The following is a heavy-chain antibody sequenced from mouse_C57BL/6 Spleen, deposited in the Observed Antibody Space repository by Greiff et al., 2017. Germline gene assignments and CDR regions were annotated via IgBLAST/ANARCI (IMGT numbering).Heavy chain of an antibody. J-gene: IGHJ3*01. Sequence: VHLVESGAELVRPGASVTLSCKASGYTFTDYEMHWVQQTPVHGLEWIGAIGPETGGTAYNQKFKGKAILTADKSSSTAYMELRSLTSEDSAVYYSTRAVSSLAYWGQGTLVTVSA. CDR3: TRAVSSLAY. V-gene: IGHV1-15*01. CDR2: IGPETGGT. D-gene: IGHD1-3*01. CDR1: GYTFTDYE.